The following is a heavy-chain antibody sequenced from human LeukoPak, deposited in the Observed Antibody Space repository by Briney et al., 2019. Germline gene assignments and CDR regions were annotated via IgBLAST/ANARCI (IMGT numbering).Heavy chain of an antibody. V-gene: IGHV1-24*01. J-gene: IGHJ3*02. CDR1: GYTLTELS. CDR3: ATGPYYYGYAFDI. Sequence: ASVKVSCKVSGYTLTELSMHWVRQAPGKGLEWMGGFDPEDGETIYAQKFQGRVTMTEDTSTDTANMELSSLRSEDTAVYYCATGPYYYGYAFDIWGQGTMVTVSS. D-gene: IGHD3-10*01. CDR2: FDPEDGET.